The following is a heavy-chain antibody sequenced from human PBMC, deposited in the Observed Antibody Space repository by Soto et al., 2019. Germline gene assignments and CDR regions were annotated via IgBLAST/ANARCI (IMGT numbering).Heavy chain of an antibody. CDR3: AREPGDFQIYDSSGFLDY. CDR2: ISSSSSYT. Sequence: GGSLRLSCAASGFTFSDYYMSWIRQAPGKGLEWVSYISSSSSYTNYADSVKGRFTISRDNAKNSLYLQMNSLRAEDTAVYYCAREPGDFQIYDSSGFLDYWGQGTLVTVSS. J-gene: IGHJ4*02. V-gene: IGHV3-11*05. D-gene: IGHD3-22*01. CDR1: GFTFSDYY.